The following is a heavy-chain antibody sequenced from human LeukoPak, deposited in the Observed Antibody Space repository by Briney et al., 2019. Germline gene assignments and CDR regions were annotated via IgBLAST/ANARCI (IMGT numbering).Heavy chain of an antibody. V-gene: IGHV3-7*01. D-gene: IGHD3-22*01. CDR3: ARESYYYDSSGWS. CDR1: GFMFRNYW. Sequence: GGSLRLSCAASGFMFRNYWMTWVRQAPGKGLEWVANIKQDGSEKYYVDSVKVRFTISRDNAKNSLYLQMNSLRAEDTAVYYCARESYYYDSSGWSWGQGTLVTVSS. CDR2: IKQDGSEK. J-gene: IGHJ5*02.